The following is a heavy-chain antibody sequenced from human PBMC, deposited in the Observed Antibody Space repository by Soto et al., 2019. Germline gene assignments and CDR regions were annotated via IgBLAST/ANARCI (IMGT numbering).Heavy chain of an antibody. V-gene: IGHV1-3*01. CDR3: ARGHWLSPYYYYYGMDV. Sequence: ASVKVSCKASGYTFTSYAMHWVRQAPGQRLEWMGWINAGNGNTKYSQKFQGRVTITRDTSASTAYMELSSLRSEDTAVYYCARGHWLSPYYYYYGMDVWGQGTTVTVSS. D-gene: IGHD3-9*01. CDR1: GYTFTSYA. J-gene: IGHJ6*02. CDR2: INAGNGNT.